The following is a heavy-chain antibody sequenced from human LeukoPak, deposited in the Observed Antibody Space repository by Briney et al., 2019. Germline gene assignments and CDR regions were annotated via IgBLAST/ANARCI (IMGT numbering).Heavy chain of an antibody. CDR3: ARHTTKDVVAFYWYFDL. V-gene: IGHV4-59*08. D-gene: IGHD2-15*01. Sequence: PSETLSLTCSVSGGSISSYYWSWIRQPPGKGLEWIGYIYYGGSTNYNPSLKSRVTISVDTSKNQVSLKLSSVTAADTAVYYCARHTTKDVVAFYWYFDLWGRGTLLTVSS. CDR2: IYYGGST. CDR1: GGSISSYY. J-gene: IGHJ2*01.